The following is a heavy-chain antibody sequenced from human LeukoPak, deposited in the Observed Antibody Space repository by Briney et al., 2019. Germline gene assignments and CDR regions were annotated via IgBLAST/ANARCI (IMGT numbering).Heavy chain of an antibody. D-gene: IGHD4-23*01. V-gene: IGHV1-69*04. J-gene: IGHJ6*02. CDR3: ASSAVVIGLRGMDV. CDR1: GYTFTSYG. Sequence: GASVKVSCKASGYTFTSYGISWVRQAPGQGLEWMGRIIPILGIANYAQKFQGRVTITADKSTSTAYMELSSLRSEDTAVYYCASSAVVIGLRGMDVWGQGTTVTVSS. CDR2: IIPILGIA.